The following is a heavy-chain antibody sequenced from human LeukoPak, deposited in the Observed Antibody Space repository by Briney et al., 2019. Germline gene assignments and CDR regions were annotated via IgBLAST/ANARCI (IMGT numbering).Heavy chain of an antibody. J-gene: IGHJ6*03. CDR1: GFTFSSYS. CDR2: ISSSSSYI. V-gene: IGHV3-21*01. Sequence: GGSLRLSCAASGFTFSSYSMNWVRQAPGKGLEWVSSISSSSSYIYYADSVKGRFTISRDNAKNSLYLQMNSLRAEDTAVYYCVRAPPRDYYYMDVWGKGTTVTVSS. CDR3: VRAPPRDYYYMDV.